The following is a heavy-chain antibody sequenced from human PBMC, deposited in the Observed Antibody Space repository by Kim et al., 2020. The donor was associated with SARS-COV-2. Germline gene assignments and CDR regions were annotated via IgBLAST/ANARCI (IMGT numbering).Heavy chain of an antibody. J-gene: IGHJ3*02. CDR1: GYTLTELS. D-gene: IGHD1-1*01. V-gene: IGHV1-24*01. Sequence: ASVKVSYKVSGYTLTELSMHWVRQAPGKGLEWMGGFDPEDGETIYAQKFQGRVTMTEDTSTDTAYMELSSLRSEDTAVYYCATPRDRTTGTTIGAFEIWGQGTMGTVSS. CDR2: FDPEDGET. CDR3: ATPRDRTTGTTIGAFEI.